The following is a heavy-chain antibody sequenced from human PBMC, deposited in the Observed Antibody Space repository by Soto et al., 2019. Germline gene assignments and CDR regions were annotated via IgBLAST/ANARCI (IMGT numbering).Heavy chain of an antibody. J-gene: IGHJ3*02. CDR2: IYSGGST. D-gene: IGHD1-26*01. Sequence: EVQLVESGGGLVQPGGSLRLSCAASGFTVSSNYMSWVRQAPGKGLEWVSVIYSGGSTYYADSVKGRFTISRDNSKSTLYLQMNNLRAEDTALYYCAKGRRVGQMYFDIWGQGTMVTVSS. CDR3: AKGRRVGQMYFDI. CDR1: GFTVSSNY. V-gene: IGHV3-66*01.